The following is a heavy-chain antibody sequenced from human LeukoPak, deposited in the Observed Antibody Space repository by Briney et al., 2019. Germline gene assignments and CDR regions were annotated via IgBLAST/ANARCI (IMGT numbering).Heavy chain of an antibody. J-gene: IGHJ4*02. Sequence: GGSLRLSCAASGFTFSSYWMSWVRQAPGKGLEWVANIKQDGSEKYYADSVKGRFTISRDNAKNSPYLQMNSLRAEDTAVYYCARDEYDYVWGSYTRVYYFDYWGQGTLVTVSS. CDR3: ARDEYDYVWGSYTRVYYFDY. CDR1: GFTFSSYW. CDR2: IKQDGSEK. D-gene: IGHD3-16*01. V-gene: IGHV3-7*01.